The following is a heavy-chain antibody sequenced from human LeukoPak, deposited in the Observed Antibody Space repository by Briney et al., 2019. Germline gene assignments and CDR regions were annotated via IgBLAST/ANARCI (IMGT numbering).Heavy chain of an antibody. Sequence: VASVKVSCKASGYTFTGYYMHWVRQAPGQGLEWMGWINPNSGGTNYAQKFQGRVTMTRDTSISTAYMELSRLRSDDTAVYYCARVPDIVVVPAVNHDAFDIWGQGTMVTVSS. CDR1: GYTFTGYY. J-gene: IGHJ3*02. CDR2: INPNSGGT. D-gene: IGHD2-2*01. CDR3: ARVPDIVVVPAVNHDAFDI. V-gene: IGHV1-2*02.